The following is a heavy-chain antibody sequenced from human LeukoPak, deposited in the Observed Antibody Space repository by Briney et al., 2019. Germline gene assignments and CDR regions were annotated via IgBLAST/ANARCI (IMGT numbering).Heavy chain of an antibody. Sequence: GGSLRLSCAASGFTFSSYAMHWVRQAPGKGLEYVSAISSNGGSIYYANSVKGRFTISRDNSQSTLYLHMNSLSTEDTALYYCARAIRAPGTPENAFDIWGQGTMVTVSS. J-gene: IGHJ3*02. CDR3: ARAIRAPGTPENAFDI. V-gene: IGHV3-64*01. CDR2: ISSNGGSI. CDR1: GFTFSSYA. D-gene: IGHD6-13*01.